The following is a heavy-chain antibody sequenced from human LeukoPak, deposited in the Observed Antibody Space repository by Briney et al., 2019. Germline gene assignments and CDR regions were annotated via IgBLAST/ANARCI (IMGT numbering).Heavy chain of an antibody. CDR3: TRKTNSSSWFHYYYYMDV. Sequence: GGSLRLSCTASGFTFGDYAMSWFRQAPGKGLEWVGFIRSKAYGGTTEYAASVKGRFTISRDDSKSIAYLQMNSLKTEDTAVYYCTRKTNSSSWFHYYYYMDVWGKGTTVTVSS. J-gene: IGHJ6*03. V-gene: IGHV3-49*03. CDR2: IRSKAYGGTT. D-gene: IGHD6-13*01. CDR1: GFTFGDYA.